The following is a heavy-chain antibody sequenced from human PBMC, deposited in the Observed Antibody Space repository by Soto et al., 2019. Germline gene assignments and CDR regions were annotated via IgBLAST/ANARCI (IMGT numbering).Heavy chain of an antibody. CDR2: IKSQTDGGTT. D-gene: IGHD3-10*01. Sequence: EVYLVESGGDLVKPGGSLRLSCAASRFSFSNTWMNWVRQAPGKGLEWVGRIKSQTDGGTTDYAAPVKGRFTISRDDSINTLFLQMNSLKAEDTAVYYCSTDANYGSGNKLWGQGTLVAVSS. J-gene: IGHJ4*02. CDR3: STDANYGSGNKL. CDR1: RFSFSNTW. V-gene: IGHV3-15*07.